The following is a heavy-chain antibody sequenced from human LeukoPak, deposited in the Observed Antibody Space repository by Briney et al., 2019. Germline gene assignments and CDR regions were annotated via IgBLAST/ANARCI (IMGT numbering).Heavy chain of an antibody. J-gene: IGHJ4*02. CDR3: AKDLSWWGSDC. CDR2: IDKGGGTT. CDR1: GFTFSSYY. Sequence: GESLKISCAASGFTFSSYYMSWARQAPGKGLEWVSGIDKGGGTTYYADSVKGRFTISRDNSKNTLYLQMSSLRAEDTAVYYCAKDLSWWGSDCWGQGTLVTVS. D-gene: IGHD2-21*01. V-gene: IGHV3-23*01.